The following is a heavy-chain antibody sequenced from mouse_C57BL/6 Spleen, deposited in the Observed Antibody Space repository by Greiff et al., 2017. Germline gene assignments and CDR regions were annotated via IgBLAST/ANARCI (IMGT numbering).Heavy chain of an antibody. J-gene: IGHJ1*03. V-gene: IGHV14-3*01. D-gene: IGHD5-1*01. CDR2: IDPADGNT. CDR1: GFNIKNTY. CDR3: ARWEYPGYFDV. Sequence: EVQRVESVAELVRPGASVKLSCTASGFNIKNTYMHWVKQRPEQGLEWIGRIDPADGNTKYAPKVQGKATITADTSYNTAYLQLSSLTSEDTAIYYCARWEYPGYFDVWGTGTTVTVSS.